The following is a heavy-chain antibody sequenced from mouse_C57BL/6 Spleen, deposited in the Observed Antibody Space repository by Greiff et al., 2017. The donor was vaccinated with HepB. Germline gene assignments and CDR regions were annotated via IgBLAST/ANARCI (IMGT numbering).Heavy chain of an antibody. D-gene: IGHD1-1*01. CDR3: AIRRGSSYVKDYYFDY. CDR1: GYTFTGYW. V-gene: IGHV1-9*01. CDR2: ILPGSGST. J-gene: IGHJ2*01. Sequence: VHLVESGAELMKPGASVKLSCKASGYTFTGYWIEWVKQRPGHGLEWIGEILPGSGSTNYNEKFKGKATFTADTSSNTAYLQLSSLTTEDSAIYYCAIRRGSSYVKDYYFDYWGQGTTLTVSS.